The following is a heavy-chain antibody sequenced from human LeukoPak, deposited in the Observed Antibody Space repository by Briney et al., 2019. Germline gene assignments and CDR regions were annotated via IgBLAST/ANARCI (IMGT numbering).Heavy chain of an antibody. Sequence: PGGSLRLSCAAAGFTFSSYWKSWVRQAPGKGLEWVANIKQDGSEKYYVDSVKGRFTISRDNAKNSLYLQMNSLRAEDTAVYYCARDCSSTGCLEYWFDPWGQGTLVTVSS. CDR2: IKQDGSEK. CDR1: GFTFSSYW. CDR3: ARDCSSTGCLEYWFDP. V-gene: IGHV3-7*01. J-gene: IGHJ5*02. D-gene: IGHD2-2*01.